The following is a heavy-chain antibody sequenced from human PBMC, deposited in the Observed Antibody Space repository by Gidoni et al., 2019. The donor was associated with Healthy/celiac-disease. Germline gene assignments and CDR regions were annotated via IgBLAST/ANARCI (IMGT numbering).Heavy chain of an antibody. V-gene: IGHV3-30*02. D-gene: IGHD3-9*01. Sequence: QVQLVQSGGGAVQPVGSLRLSCGASRFTFLSSGMHWVRQAPVKGLEWVAFIRYDGSNKYYADAVKGRFTISRDNSKNTLYLQMNSLRAEDTDVYYCAKELHDILTAGSYYYYYYGMDVWGQGTTVTVSS. J-gene: IGHJ6*02. CDR2: IRYDGSNK. CDR3: AKELHDILTAGSYYYYYYGMDV. CDR1: RFTFLSSG.